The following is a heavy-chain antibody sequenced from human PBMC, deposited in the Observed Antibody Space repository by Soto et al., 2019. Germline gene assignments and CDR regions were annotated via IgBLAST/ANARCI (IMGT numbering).Heavy chain of an antibody. CDR3: ARTPYYYDSSGYYSDYYYYGMDV. CDR1: GGTFRSYA. J-gene: IGHJ6*02. V-gene: IGHV1-69*01. D-gene: IGHD3-22*01. CDR2: IIPIFGTA. Sequence: CKASGGTFRSYAISWVRQAPGQGLEWMGGIIPIFGTANYAQKFQGRVTITADESTSTAYMELSSLRSEDTAVYYCARTPYYYDSSGYYSDYYYYGMDVWGQGTTVTVSS.